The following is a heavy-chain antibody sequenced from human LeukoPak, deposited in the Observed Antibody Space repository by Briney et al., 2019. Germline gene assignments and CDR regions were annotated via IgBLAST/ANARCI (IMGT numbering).Heavy chain of an antibody. V-gene: IGHV4-4*07. CDR2: IYTTGST. J-gene: IGHJ6*03. Sequence: PSETLSLTCTVSGGSISSYYWTWIRQPAGKGLEWIGRIYTTGSTNYNPSLKSRVTMSVDTSENQFSLKLSSVTAADTAVYYCARQGLSDLSFYYSIDVWGKGTTVTISS. D-gene: IGHD3-16*02. CDR1: GGSISSYY. CDR3: ARQGLSDLSFYYSIDV.